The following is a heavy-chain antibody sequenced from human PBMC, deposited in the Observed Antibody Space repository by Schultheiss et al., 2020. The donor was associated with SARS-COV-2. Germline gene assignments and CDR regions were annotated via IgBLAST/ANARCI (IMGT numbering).Heavy chain of an antibody. CDR3: ARGFPYYYDSSGLSH. J-gene: IGHJ4*02. D-gene: IGHD3-22*01. V-gene: IGHV3-11*05. CDR2: ISSSSSYT. CDR1: GFTFGDYA. Sequence: GESLKISCSGSGFTFGDYAMTWVRQAPGKGLEWVSYISSSSSYTNYADSVKGRFTISRDNAKKSLYLQMNSLRAEDTAVYYCARGFPYYYDSSGLSHWGQGTLVTVSS.